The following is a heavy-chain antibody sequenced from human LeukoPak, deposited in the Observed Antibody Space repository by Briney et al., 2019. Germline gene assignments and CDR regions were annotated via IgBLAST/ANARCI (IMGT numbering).Heavy chain of an antibody. J-gene: IGHJ4*02. CDR2: ISYDGSNK. Sequence: GGSLRLSCAASGFTFSSYAMHWVRQAPGKGLEWVAVISYDGSNKYYADSVKGRFTISRDNSKNTLYLQMNSLRAEDTAVYYCAREGPQEYYYGSGSPDYWGQGTLVTVSS. D-gene: IGHD3-10*01. CDR1: GFTFSSYA. CDR3: AREGPQEYYYGSGSPDY. V-gene: IGHV3-30-3*01.